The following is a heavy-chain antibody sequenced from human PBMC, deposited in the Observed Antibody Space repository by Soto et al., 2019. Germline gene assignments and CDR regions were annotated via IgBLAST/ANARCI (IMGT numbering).Heavy chain of an antibody. D-gene: IGHD3-16*01. V-gene: IGHV3-53*01. J-gene: IGHJ6*02. CDR3: VRPRPSGENYGMDV. CDR2: LYTEGTT. Sequence: EVQLVESGGGLIQPGGSLRLSCVASGLTVSHNYMAWVRQAQEMGLECVSILYTEGTTYYADSVKGRFTISRDSSKNTLFLQMDSLRAEDTAVYYCVRPRPSGENYGMDVWGQGTTVTVSS. CDR1: GLTVSHNY.